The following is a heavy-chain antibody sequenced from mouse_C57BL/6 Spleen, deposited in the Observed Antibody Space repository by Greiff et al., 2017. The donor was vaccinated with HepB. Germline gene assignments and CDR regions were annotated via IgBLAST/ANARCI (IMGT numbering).Heavy chain of an antibody. D-gene: IGHD1-1*01. J-gene: IGHJ2*01. V-gene: IGHV5-4*01. Sequence: EVQGVESGGGLVKPGGSLKLSCAASGFTFSSYAMSWVRQTPEKRLEWVATISDGGSYTYYPDNVKGRFTISRDNAKNNLYLQMSHLKSEDTAMYYCARDPHYYGSSYYFDYWGQGTTLTVSS. CDR1: GFTFSSYA. CDR2: ISDGGSYT. CDR3: ARDPHYYGSSYYFDY.